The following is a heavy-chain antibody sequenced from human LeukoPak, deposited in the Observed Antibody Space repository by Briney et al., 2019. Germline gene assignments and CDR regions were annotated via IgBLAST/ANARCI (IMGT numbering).Heavy chain of an antibody. V-gene: IGHV3-23*01. CDR2: ISASGASP. CDR1: GFTFSDYA. J-gene: IGHJ4*02. D-gene: IGHD5-24*01. CDR3: ARRSRDGWYFDY. Sequence: GGSLRLACASSGFTFSDYAMSWVRQAPGKGLEWVAGISASGASPYYADSVKGRFTISRDNSMNTLYVQMNSLRAEDTAVYYCARRSRDGWYFDYWGQGTLVTVSS.